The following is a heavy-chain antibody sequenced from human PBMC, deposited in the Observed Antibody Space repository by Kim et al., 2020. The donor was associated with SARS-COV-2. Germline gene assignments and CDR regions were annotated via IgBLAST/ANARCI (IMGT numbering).Heavy chain of an antibody. CDR2: IIPIFGTA. CDR3: ARCTAPMYSSSWYKVYYYGMDV. J-gene: IGHJ6*02. Sequence: SVKVSCKASGGTFSSYAISWVRQAPGQGLEWMGGIIPIFGTANYSQKFQGRVTITADESTSTAYMELSSLRSEDTAVYYCARCTAPMYSSSWYKVYYYGMDVWGQGTTVTVSS. V-gene: IGHV1-69*13. CDR1: GGTFSSYA. D-gene: IGHD6-13*01.